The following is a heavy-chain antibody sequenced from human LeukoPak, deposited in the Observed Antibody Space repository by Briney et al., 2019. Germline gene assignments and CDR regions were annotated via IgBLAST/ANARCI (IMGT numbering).Heavy chain of an antibody. Sequence: GGSLRLSCAASGFTFSNYYMSWIRQAPGKGLEWVSYIGSSGTTIYYADSVKGRFTISRDNAMNSLYLQMNSLRAEDTAVYYCARDLSSVTGNDAFDIWGHGTMVTVSS. CDR2: IGSSGTTI. CDR1: GFTFSNYY. CDR3: ARDLSSVTGNDAFDI. V-gene: IGHV3-11*04. J-gene: IGHJ3*02. D-gene: IGHD2-21*02.